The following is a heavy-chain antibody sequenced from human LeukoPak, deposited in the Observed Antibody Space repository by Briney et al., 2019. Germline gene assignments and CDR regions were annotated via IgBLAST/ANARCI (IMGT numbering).Heavy chain of an antibody. D-gene: IGHD5-18*01. Sequence: GGSLRLSCAASGFTFSSYWMHWVRQAPGKGLVWVSRTNSDGSSTSYADSVKGRFTISRDNAKNTLYLQMNSLRAEDTAVYYCARDSGYGSFDYWGQGTLVTVSS. CDR1: GFTFSSYW. J-gene: IGHJ4*02. CDR2: TNSDGSST. V-gene: IGHV3-74*01. CDR3: ARDSGYGSFDY.